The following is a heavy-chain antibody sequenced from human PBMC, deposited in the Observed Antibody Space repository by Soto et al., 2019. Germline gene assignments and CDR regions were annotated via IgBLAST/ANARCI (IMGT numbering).Heavy chain of an antibody. CDR3: AKGHGEVNLYVTTVTTPVYYCDY. CDR1: GFTFSRYA. Sequence: PGGSLRLSCAASGFTFSRYAMSWVRQAPGKGLEWVSAILGSGGSTYYADSVKGRFTISRDNSKNTLYLQMNSLRAEDTAVYYCAKGHGEVNLYVTTVTTPVYYCDYWGQGTLVTVSS. J-gene: IGHJ4*02. CDR2: ILGSGGST. D-gene: IGHD4-4*01. V-gene: IGHV3-23*01.